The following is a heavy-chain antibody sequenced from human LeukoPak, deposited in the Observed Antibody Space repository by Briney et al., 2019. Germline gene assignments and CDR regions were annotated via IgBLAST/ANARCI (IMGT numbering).Heavy chain of an antibody. D-gene: IGHD2-21*01. CDR3: TSKRAYCGGDCYPGAFDI. CDR2: IKSKTVGGTT. CDR1: GFSFSSYA. V-gene: IGHV3-15*01. J-gene: IGHJ3*02. Sequence: GGSLRLSCVGSGFSFSSYAMSWVRQAPGKGLEWVGRIKSKTVGGTTDYAAPVKGRFTISRDDSKNTLYLQMNSLKTEDTAVYYCTSKRAYCGGDCYPGAFDIWGQGTMVTVSS.